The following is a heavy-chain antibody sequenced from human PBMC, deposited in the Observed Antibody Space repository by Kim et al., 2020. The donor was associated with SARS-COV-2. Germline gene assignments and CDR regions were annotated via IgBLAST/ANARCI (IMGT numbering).Heavy chain of an antibody. J-gene: IGHJ6*02. CDR2: ISTTGDYI. Sequence: GGSLSLSCAASGPASGFTFSFHSMNWVRQAPGKGLEWVSSISTTGDYIFYADSVKGRFTIARDNAQYSVSLQMSSLRVEDSAVYYCARDMRYCTSTSCYGQGDYGMDVWGQGTTVSVSS. V-gene: IGHV3-21*01. CDR3: ARDMRYCTSTSCYGQGDYGMDV. CDR1: GFTFSFHS. D-gene: IGHD2-2*01.